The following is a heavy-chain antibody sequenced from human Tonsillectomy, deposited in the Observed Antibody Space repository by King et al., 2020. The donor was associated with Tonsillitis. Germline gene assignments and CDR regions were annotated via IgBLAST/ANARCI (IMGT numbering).Heavy chain of an antibody. Sequence: QLQESGPALVKPSETLSLTCSVSGGSIMTSSYYWAWIRQPPGKGLEWIGSVYQSGSSYDNPSLKSRLTISVDLSKNQFSLELTSMTAADTAVYYCARQRDYGTGDFDYWGQGTLVTVSS. CDR1: GGSIMTSSYY. D-gene: IGHD4-17*01. V-gene: IGHV4-39*01. CDR3: ARQRDYGTGDFDY. CDR2: VYQSGSS. J-gene: IGHJ4*02.